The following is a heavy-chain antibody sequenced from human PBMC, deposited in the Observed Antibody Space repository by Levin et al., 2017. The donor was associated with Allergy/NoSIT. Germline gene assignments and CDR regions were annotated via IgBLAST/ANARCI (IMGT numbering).Heavy chain of an antibody. J-gene: IGHJ2*01. Sequence: GGSLRLSCTASGLTFSDFHMSWIRQAPGKGLDWVSYISSSGSTIYYPAPVKGRFTFSRDNANKSLYLQMNRQRAVDTAVYYCARAEQWLATRYFDLWGRGTLVTVSS. CDR1: GLTFSDFH. V-gene: IGHV3-11*01. CDR2: ISSSGSTI. D-gene: IGHD6-19*01. CDR3: ARAEQWLATRYFDL.